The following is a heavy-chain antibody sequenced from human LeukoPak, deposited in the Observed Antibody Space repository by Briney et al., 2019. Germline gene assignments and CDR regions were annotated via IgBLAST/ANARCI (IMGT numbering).Heavy chain of an antibody. V-gene: IGHV4-59*08. CDR3: ARHGFVPGGNTRYPGYFDY. CDR2: VSYSGTT. CDR1: GASINNYF. J-gene: IGHJ4*02. D-gene: IGHD1-1*01. Sequence: SETLSLTCSVSGASINNYFWSWIRQPPGKGLEWIGYVSYSGTTKYNPSLKSRVSMSVHTSRSQFSMELHSVNAADTAVYFCARHGFVPGGNTRYPGYFDYWGQGFRVTVSS.